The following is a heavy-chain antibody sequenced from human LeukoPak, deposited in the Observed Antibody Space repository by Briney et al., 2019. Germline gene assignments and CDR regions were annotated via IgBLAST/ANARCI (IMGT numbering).Heavy chain of an antibody. Sequence: PGGSLRLSCAASGFTFSSYGMHWVRQAPVKGLEWVAVISYDGSNKYYADSVKGRFTISRDNSKNTLYLQMNSLRAEDTAVYYCAKGDGYNAFAYWGQGTLVTVS. D-gene: IGHD5-24*01. J-gene: IGHJ4*02. V-gene: IGHV3-30*18. CDR3: AKGDGYNAFAY. CDR1: GFTFSSYG. CDR2: ISYDGSNK.